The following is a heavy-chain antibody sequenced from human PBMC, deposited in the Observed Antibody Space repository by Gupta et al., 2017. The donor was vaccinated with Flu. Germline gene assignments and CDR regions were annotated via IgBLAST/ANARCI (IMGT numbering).Heavy chain of an antibody. Sequence: VQLVQSRSVLKKPGASVKVSCQASGYTFTSYAMNWVRQAPGQGLEWMGWTNTNTGNPTYAQGFTGRLVFALDTSVSTAYLQISSLKAEDTAVYYCARGYDILTGFNWFDPWGQGTLVTVSS. V-gene: IGHV7-4-1*02. D-gene: IGHD3-9*01. CDR2: TNTNTGNP. CDR3: ARGYDILTGFNWFDP. J-gene: IGHJ5*02. CDR1: GYTFTSYA.